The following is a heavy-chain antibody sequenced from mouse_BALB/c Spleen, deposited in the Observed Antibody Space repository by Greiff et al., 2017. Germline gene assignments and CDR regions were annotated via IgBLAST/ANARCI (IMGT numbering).Heavy chain of an antibody. CDR1: GYSITSDYA. J-gene: IGHJ3*01. CDR2: ISYSGST. D-gene: IGHD2-1*01. Sequence: EVMLVESGPGLVKPSQSLSLTCTVTGYSITSDYAWNWIRQFPGNKLEWMGYISYSGSTSYNPSLKSRISITRDTSKNQFFLQLNSVTTEDTATYYCARSSYGNYVAWFAYWGQGTLVTVSA. V-gene: IGHV3-2*02. CDR3: ARSSYGNYVAWFAY.